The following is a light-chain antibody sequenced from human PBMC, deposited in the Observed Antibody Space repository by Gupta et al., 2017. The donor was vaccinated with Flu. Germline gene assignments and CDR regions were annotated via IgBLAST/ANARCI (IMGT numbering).Light chain of an antibody. CDR3: QQYGSSPPYS. J-gene: IGKJ2*03. Sequence: DIVLTKSPGTLSLSPGERATLSCRASESVSSTYLAWYQQKPGQAPRLLIYGASSRATGIPDRFSGSGSGTDFTLTISRLEPEDFAVYYCQQYGSSPPYSFGRGTKLEI. CDR2: GAS. V-gene: IGKV3-20*01. CDR1: ESVSSTY.